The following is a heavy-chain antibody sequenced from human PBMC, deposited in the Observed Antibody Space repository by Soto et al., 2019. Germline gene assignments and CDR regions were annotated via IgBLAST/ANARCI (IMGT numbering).Heavy chain of an antibody. CDR2: FDPGDGET. J-gene: IGHJ4*02. D-gene: IGHD3-10*01. CDR3: ATYRQNYYGSGRYYDY. Sequence: GASVKVSCTVSGYTLTELSMHWVRQAPGKGLEWMGGFDPGDGETIYAQKFQGRVTMTEDTSTDTAYMELSSLRSEDTAVYYCATYRQNYYGSGRYYDYWGQGTLVTVSS. CDR1: GYTLTELS. V-gene: IGHV1-24*01.